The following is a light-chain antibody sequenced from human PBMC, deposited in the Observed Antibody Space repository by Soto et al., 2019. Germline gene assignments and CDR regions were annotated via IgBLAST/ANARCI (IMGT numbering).Light chain of an antibody. V-gene: IGKV1-39*01. Sequence: DLQMTQSPSSLSASVGDRVTITCRASENMGTYLNWYQQRPGNPPKLLIYAASNLQSGDPSRFSGSRSARDFTLSISSLRPEEFATYYCQQSYSIPRTFGQGTNLDIK. CDR1: ENMGTY. CDR3: QQSYSIPRT. CDR2: AAS. J-gene: IGKJ2*01.